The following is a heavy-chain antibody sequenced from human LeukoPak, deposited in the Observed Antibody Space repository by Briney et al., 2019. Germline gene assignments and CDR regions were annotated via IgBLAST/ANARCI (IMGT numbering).Heavy chain of an antibody. CDR2: ISYDGSNK. J-gene: IGHJ4*02. Sequence: PGGSLRLSCAASGFTFSSYGMHWVRQAPGKGLEWVAVISYDGSNKYYADSVKGRFTISRDNSKNTLYLQMNSLRAEDTAVYYCAKGGSSWYRIDYWGQGTLVTVSS. D-gene: IGHD6-13*01. V-gene: IGHV3-30*18. CDR3: AKGGSSWYRIDY. CDR1: GFTFSSYG.